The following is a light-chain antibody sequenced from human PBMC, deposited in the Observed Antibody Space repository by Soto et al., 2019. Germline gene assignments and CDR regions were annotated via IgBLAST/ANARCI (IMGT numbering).Light chain of an antibody. CDR1: QSISSL. J-gene: IGKJ1*01. V-gene: IGKV1-39*01. CDR3: QQSYSSPRT. CDR2: AAS. Sequence: DIHMTQSPSSLSESLGDRVTITCRASQSISSLLNWYQQKPGKAPKVLIYAASSLQSGVPSRFSGSGSGTDFTLTISSLQPEDFATYYCQQSYSSPRTFGQGTKVEIK.